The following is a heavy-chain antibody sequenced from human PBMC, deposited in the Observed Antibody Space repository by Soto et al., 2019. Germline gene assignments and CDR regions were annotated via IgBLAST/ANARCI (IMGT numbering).Heavy chain of an antibody. V-gene: IGHV5-51*01. Sequence: GESLKISCKGSGYSFTSYWIGWVRQMPGKGLEWMGIIYPGDSDTRYSPSFQGQVTISADKSISTAYLQWSSLKASDTAMYYCARRQDQEYSGYDKKAGDAFDIWGQGTMVTVSS. D-gene: IGHD5-12*01. J-gene: IGHJ3*02. CDR3: ARRQDQEYSGYDKKAGDAFDI. CDR2: IYPGDSDT. CDR1: GYSFTSYW.